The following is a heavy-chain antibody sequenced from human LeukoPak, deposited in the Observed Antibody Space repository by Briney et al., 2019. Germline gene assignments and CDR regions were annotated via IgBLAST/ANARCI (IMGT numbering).Heavy chain of an antibody. CDR1: GFTFNNVW. D-gene: IGHD1-26*01. J-gene: IGHJ4*02. Sequence: GGSLRLSCAASGFTFNNVWMSWVRQAPGKGLEWVGRIKSNTDGGTTEYAAPVKGRFTISRDDSKNTLHLQMNSLKTEDTAVCYCTTDLRWELLDFNYWGQGTLVTVSS. CDR2: IKSNTDGGTT. V-gene: IGHV3-15*01. CDR3: TTDLRWELLDFNY.